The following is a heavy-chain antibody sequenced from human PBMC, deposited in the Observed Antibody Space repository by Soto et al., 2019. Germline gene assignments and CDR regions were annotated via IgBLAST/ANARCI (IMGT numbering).Heavy chain of an antibody. D-gene: IGHD5-12*01. J-gene: IGHJ4*02. Sequence: GGSLRLSCAASGFTISRNYMSWARQAPGKGLEWVSVIYSAGNIYYADSVKGRFSISRDNSKNTVYLQMNSLRVEDTAVYYCARGRDGYNFLYEPTWGQGTLVTVSS. CDR2: IYSAGNI. CDR3: ARGRDGYNFLYEPT. CDR1: GFTISRNY. V-gene: IGHV3-53*01.